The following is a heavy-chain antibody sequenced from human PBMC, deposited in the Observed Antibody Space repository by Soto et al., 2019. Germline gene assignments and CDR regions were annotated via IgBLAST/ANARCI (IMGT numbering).Heavy chain of an antibody. V-gene: IGHV3-15*07. CDR3: TTDLYSSGWTPQGY. J-gene: IGHJ4*02. CDR1: GFTFSNAW. D-gene: IGHD6-19*01. Sequence: EVQLVESGGGLVKPGGSLRLSCAASGFTFSNAWMNWVRQAPGKGLEWVGRIKSKTDGGTTDYAAPVKGRFTISRDDSKNTLYLQMNSLKTEDTAVYYCTTDLYSSGWTPQGYWGQGTLVTVSS. CDR2: IKSKTDGGTT.